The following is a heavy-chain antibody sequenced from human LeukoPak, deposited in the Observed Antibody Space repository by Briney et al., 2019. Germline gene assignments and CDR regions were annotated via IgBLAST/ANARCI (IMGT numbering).Heavy chain of an antibody. CDR3: AREGYTGTTIAFDI. D-gene: IGHD1-1*01. V-gene: IGHV3-30*03. Sequence: GRSLRLSCVASGFTFSSYGMHWVRQAPGKGLEWVAVISYDGTNKYYADSVKGRFTISRDNFKNTLYLQMNSLRAEDTAVYYCAREGYTGTTIAFDIWGQGTMVTVSS. CDR1: GFTFSSYG. CDR2: ISYDGTNK. J-gene: IGHJ3*02.